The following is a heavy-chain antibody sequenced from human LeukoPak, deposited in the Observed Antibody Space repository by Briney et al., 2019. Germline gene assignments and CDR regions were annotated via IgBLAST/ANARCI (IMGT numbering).Heavy chain of an antibody. CDR3: AKSANTDTAFDV. CDR2: ISYDGRIR. J-gene: IGHJ3*01. Sequence: PGGSLRLSCAASGFTFSNAWMSWVRQAPGKGLEWVAVISYDGRIRYYGDSVKGRFTISRDTSKQTLYLQMNSLRAEDTALYYCAKSANTDTAFDVWGHGTMVTVSS. V-gene: IGHV3-30*18. D-gene: IGHD2-2*02. CDR1: GFTFSNAW.